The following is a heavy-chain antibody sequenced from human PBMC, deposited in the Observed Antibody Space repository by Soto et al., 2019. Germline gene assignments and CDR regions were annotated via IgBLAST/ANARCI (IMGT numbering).Heavy chain of an antibody. Sequence: GGSLRLSSAVSGFTFSASAMSWVRQAPGKGLEWVSGISDGGRFTYYADSVKGRFNISRDDSKNTLFLQMNSLRAEDTAIYYCQMAGPTNYFHNWGHGNLVTVSS. D-gene: IGHD6-19*01. J-gene: IGHJ4*01. V-gene: IGHV3-23*01. CDR1: GFTFSASA. CDR3: QMAGPTNYFHN. CDR2: ISDGGRFT.